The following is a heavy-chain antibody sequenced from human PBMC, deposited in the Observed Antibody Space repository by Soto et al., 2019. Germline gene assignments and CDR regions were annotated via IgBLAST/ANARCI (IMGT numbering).Heavy chain of an antibody. CDR3: ARVVPGAEAWFGP. V-gene: IGHV1-2*04. D-gene: IGHD2-2*01. CDR2: INPNSGGT. Sequence: SVKVSCKASGYTFTGYYMHWVRQAPGQGLEWMGWINPNSGGTNYAQKFQGWVTMTRDTSISTAYMELSRLRSDDTAVYYCARVVPGAEAWFGPWGQGTLVTVSS. J-gene: IGHJ5*02. CDR1: GYTFTGYY.